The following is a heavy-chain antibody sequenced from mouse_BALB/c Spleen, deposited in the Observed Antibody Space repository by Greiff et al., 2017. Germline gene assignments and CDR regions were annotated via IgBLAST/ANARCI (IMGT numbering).Heavy chain of an antibody. D-gene: IGHD3-3*01. V-gene: IGHV5-17*02. J-gene: IGHJ1*01. Sequence: EVKLVESGGGLVQPGGSRKLSCAASGFTFSSFGMHWVRQAPEKGLEWVAYISSGSSTIYYADTVKGRFTISRDNPKNTLFLQMTSLRSEDTAMYYCARGAVSYWYFDVWGAGTTVTVSS. CDR1: GFTFSSFG. CDR3: ARGAVSYWYFDV. CDR2: ISSGSSTI.